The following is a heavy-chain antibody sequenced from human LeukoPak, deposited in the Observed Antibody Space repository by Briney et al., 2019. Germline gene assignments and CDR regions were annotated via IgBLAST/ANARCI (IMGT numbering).Heavy chain of an antibody. CDR3: ARGGPSHCSSTSCFEYYFDY. V-gene: IGHV4-34*01. D-gene: IGHD2-2*01. Sequence: SETLSLTCAVYGGSLSGYYWSWFRQPPGKGLEWIGEVNHGGSTNYNPSLKSRVTFSVDTSKNHFSLNLSSVTAADTAVYYCARGGPSHCSSTSCFEYYFDYWGPGTLVTVSS. J-gene: IGHJ4*02. CDR1: GGSLSGYY. CDR2: VNHGGST.